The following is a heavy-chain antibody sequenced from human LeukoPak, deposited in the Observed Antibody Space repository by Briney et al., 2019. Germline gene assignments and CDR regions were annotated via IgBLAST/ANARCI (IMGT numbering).Heavy chain of an antibody. CDR3: AKGGVGSYDY. CDR1: GFTFSSYA. CDR2: ISGSGGST. J-gene: IGHJ4*02. D-gene: IGHD1-26*01. V-gene: IGHV3-23*01. Sequence: PGGSLRLSCAASGFTFSSYAMSWVRQAPGKGLEWVSAISGSGGSTYYADFVKGRFTISRDNSKNTLYLQMNSLGAEDTAVYYCAKGGVGSYDYWGQGTLVTVSS.